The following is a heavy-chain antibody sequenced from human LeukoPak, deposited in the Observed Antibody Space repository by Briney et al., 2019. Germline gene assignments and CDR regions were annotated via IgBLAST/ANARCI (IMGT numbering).Heavy chain of an antibody. D-gene: IGHD3-10*01. V-gene: IGHV4-31*03. CDR2: IYYSGST. Sequence: SQTLSLTCTVSGGSISSGGYYWSWIRQHPGKGLEWIGYIYYSGSTYYNPSLKSRVTISVDTSKNQFSLKPSSVTAADTAVYYCARSSMFRGVTVDYWGQGTLVTVSS. CDR3: ARSSMFRGVTVDY. J-gene: IGHJ4*02. CDR1: GGSISSGGYY.